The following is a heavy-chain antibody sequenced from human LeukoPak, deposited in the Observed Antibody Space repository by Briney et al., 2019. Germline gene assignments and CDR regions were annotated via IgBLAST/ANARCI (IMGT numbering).Heavy chain of an antibody. D-gene: IGHD5-24*01. V-gene: IGHV4-61*02. CDR2: IYTSGST. Sequence: SETLSLTCTVSGGSISSGSYYWSWIRQPAGKGLEWIGRIYTSGSTNYNPSLKSRVTISVDTSKNQFSLKLSSVTAADTAVYYCARTLFMIRDGYNLDYFDYWGQGTLVTVSS. CDR3: ARTLFMIRDGYNLDYFDY. J-gene: IGHJ4*02. CDR1: GGSISSGSYY.